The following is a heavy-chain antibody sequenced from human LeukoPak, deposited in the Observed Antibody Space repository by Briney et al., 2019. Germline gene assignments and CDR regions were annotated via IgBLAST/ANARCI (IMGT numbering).Heavy chain of an antibody. CDR2: FDPEDGET. CDR1: GYTLTELS. CDR3: ATEWELKLRAFDI. V-gene: IGHV1-24*01. D-gene: IGHD1-26*01. J-gene: IGHJ3*02. Sequence: ASVKVSCKVSGYTLTELSTHWVRQAPGKGLEWMGGFDPEDGETIYAQKFQGRATMTEDTSTDTAYMELSGLRSEDTAVYYCATEWELKLRAFDIWGQGTMVTVSS.